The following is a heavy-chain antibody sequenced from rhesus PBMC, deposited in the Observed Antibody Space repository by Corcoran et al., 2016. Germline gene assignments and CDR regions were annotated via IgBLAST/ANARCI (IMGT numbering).Heavy chain of an antibody. CDR1: GGSISSRNW. V-gene: IGHV4-93*02. Sequence: QVQLQESGPAVVKPSETLSLTCAVSGGSISSRNWWSWIRQSPGKGLEWIGGIYGRGGSTENNPSHRSRVTISIDPAKNQFSLKLSSVTAADTAVYYCARTYGSGYFDFWGQGLRVTVSS. CDR2: IYGRGGST. CDR3: ARTYGSGYFDF. D-gene: IGHD3-28*01. J-gene: IGHJ3*01.